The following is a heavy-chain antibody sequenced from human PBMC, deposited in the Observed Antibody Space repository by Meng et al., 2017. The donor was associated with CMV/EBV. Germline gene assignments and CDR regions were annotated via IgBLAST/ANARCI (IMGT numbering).Heavy chain of an antibody. Sequence: GESLKISCAASGFTFSSYSMNWVRQAPGKGLEWVSSISSSSSYIYYADSVKGRFTISRDNAKNSLYLQMNSLRAEDTAVNYCARYLSIAAQFPREGMDVWGQGTTVTVSS. CDR1: GFTFSSYS. J-gene: IGHJ6*02. V-gene: IGHV3-21*01. CDR2: ISSSSSYI. D-gene: IGHD6-13*01. CDR3: ARYLSIAAQFPREGMDV.